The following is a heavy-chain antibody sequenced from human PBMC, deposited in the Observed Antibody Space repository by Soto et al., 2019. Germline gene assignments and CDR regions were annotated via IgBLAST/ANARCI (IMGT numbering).Heavy chain of an antibody. Sequence: PSEPLSLTCTVSGDSISNGDYYWGWIRQPPGRGLEWIGYIDSSGSTYYNPSLKSRLTMSVDMSKNQFSLRLTSVTAADTAVYYCASRYLYWGQGLLVTVSS. J-gene: IGHJ4*02. CDR2: IDSSGST. CDR3: ASRYLY. D-gene: IGHD3-16*02. V-gene: IGHV4-30-4*01. CDR1: GDSISNGDYY.